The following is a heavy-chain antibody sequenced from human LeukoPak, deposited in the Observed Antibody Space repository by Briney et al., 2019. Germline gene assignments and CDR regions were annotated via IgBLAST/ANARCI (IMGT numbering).Heavy chain of an antibody. CDR3: ARGDGVITMVRGVIYRELTSAFDI. CDR2: IKQDGSEK. Sequence: GGSLRLSCAASGFTFSSYWMSWVRQAPGKGLEWVANIKQDGSEKYYVDSVKGRFTISRDNAKNSLYLQMNSLRAEDTAVYYCARGDGVITMVRGVIYRELTSAFDIWGQGTMVTVSS. CDR1: GFTFSSYW. J-gene: IGHJ3*02. V-gene: IGHV3-7*01. D-gene: IGHD3-10*01.